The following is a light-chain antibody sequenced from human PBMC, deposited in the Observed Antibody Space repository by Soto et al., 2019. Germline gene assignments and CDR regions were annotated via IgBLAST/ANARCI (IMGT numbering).Light chain of an antibody. Sequence: EIVLTHSPDTLSLYPGERAILSWRASQSVSNHYLAWYQQTPGQAPRLRIYGASNRATGIPDRLSGSGSGTDFTLTISRMEPEDFAVYYCQQYGSSGTFGQGTKVDI. V-gene: IGKV3-20*01. J-gene: IGKJ1*01. CDR1: QSVSNHY. CDR3: QQYGSSGT. CDR2: GAS.